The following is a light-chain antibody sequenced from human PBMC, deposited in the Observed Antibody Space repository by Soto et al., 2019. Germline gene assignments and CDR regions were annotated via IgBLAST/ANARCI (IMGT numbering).Light chain of an antibody. J-gene: IGLJ1*01. CDR1: TNDIGGYKY. CDR3: SSYTSSSTHV. V-gene: IGLV2-14*01. Sequence: QSVLTQPPSASGSPGQSVTISCRGTTNDIGGYKYVSWYQQLSGDPHGVSNRFSGSKSGNTASLTISGLQAEDEADYYCSSYTSSSTHVFGTGTKVTVL.